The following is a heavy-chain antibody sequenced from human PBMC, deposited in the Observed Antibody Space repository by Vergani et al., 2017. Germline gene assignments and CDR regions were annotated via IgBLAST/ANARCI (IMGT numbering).Heavy chain of an antibody. Sequence: QVQLVQSGAEVKKPGASVKVSCKASGYTFTSYDINWVRQATGQGLEWMGWMNPNSGNTGYAQKFQGRVTMIRNTSISTAYMELSSLRSEDTAVYYCARGRRGRTWYYYYMDVWGKGTTVTVSS. D-gene: IGHD1-26*01. CDR1: GYTFTSYD. V-gene: IGHV1-8*01. CDR2: MNPNSGNT. J-gene: IGHJ6*03. CDR3: ARGRRGRTWYYYYMDV.